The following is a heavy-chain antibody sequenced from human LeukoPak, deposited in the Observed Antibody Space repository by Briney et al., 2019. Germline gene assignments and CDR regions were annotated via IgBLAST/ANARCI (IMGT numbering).Heavy chain of an antibody. D-gene: IGHD2-2*01. V-gene: IGHV3-53*01. CDR1: GFTVSNNY. Sequence: GGSLRLSCAASGFTVSNNYMSWVRQAPGKGLEWVSLIYSGGSTSYADSVKGRFTISRDNSKNTLYLQMNSLRAEDTAVYYCAVNDIVVVPASDGYWGQGTLVTVSP. J-gene: IGHJ4*02. CDR2: IYSGGST. CDR3: AVNDIVVVPASDGY.